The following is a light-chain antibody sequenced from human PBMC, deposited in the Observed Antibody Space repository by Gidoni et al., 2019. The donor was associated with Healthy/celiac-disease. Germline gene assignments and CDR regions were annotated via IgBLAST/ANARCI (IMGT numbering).Light chain of an antibody. Sequence: EIVLTQSPATLSLSPGDRATLSCRASQSVSSYLAWYQQKPGQAPRLLSYDSSTRATCTPPRFSGSGSGTDFTLTISSLEPEDFAVYYCQRRSTWPLFGGGTKVEIK. J-gene: IGKJ4*01. V-gene: IGKV3-11*01. CDR3: QRRSTWPL. CDR1: QSVSSY. CDR2: DSS.